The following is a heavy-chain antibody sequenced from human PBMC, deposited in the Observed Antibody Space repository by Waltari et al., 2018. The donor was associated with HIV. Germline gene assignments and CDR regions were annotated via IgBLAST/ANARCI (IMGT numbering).Heavy chain of an antibody. V-gene: IGHV4-59*01. Sequence: QVQLQESGPGLVKPSEPLSLTCTVSGGHLSSYYWRWIRQPPGKGLEWIGYIYYSGSTNYNPSLKSRVTISVDTSKNQFSLKLSSVTAADTAVYYCARDGGDWFDPWGQGTLVTVSS. CDR3: ARDGGDWFDP. CDR2: IYYSGST. J-gene: IGHJ5*02. CDR1: GGHLSSYY.